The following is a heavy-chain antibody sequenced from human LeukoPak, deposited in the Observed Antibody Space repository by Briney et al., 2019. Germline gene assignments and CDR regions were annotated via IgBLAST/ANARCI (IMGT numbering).Heavy chain of an antibody. CDR2: IRGSGTTT. D-gene: IGHD1-7*01. CDR3: ARMNYVSSGWGAPFDY. V-gene: IGHV3-48*04. CDR1: GFTFSSYS. Sequence: GGSLRLSCAASGFTFSSYSMNWVRQAPGKGLEWVSYIRGSGTTTYYADSVKGRFTISRDNTKNSQYLQMNSLRAEDTAVYYCARMNYVSSGWGAPFDYWGQGTLVTVSS. J-gene: IGHJ4*02.